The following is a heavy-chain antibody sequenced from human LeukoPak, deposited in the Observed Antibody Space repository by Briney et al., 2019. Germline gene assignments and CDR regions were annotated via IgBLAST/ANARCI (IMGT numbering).Heavy chain of an antibody. Sequence: PGGSLRLSCAASGFTFSSYAIHWVRQAPGKGLEWVALISYDGSNKYYADSVKGRFTISRDNSKNTLYLQMNSLRAEDTAVYYCAKDRETYYYDSSGYPNDYWGQGTLVTVSS. CDR3: AKDRETYYYDSSGYPNDY. D-gene: IGHD3-22*01. J-gene: IGHJ4*02. V-gene: IGHV3-30*04. CDR2: ISYDGSNK. CDR1: GFTFSSYA.